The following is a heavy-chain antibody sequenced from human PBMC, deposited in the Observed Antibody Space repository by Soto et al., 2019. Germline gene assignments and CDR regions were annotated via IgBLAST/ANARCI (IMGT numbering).Heavy chain of an antibody. CDR2: ISAYNGNT. CDR3: VRGIPVGYCSGGSCYYMDV. Sequence: ASVKVSCKASGYTFTSYGIGWVRQAPGQGLEWMGWISAYNGNTNYAQKLQGRVTMTTDTSTSTAYMELRSLRSDDTAVYYCVRGIPVGYCSGGSCYYMDVWGKGTTVTV. J-gene: IGHJ6*03. V-gene: IGHV1-18*01. CDR1: GYTFTSYG. D-gene: IGHD2-15*01.